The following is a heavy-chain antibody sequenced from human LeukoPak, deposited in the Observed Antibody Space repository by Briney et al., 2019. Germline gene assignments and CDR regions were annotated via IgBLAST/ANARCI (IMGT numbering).Heavy chain of an antibody. D-gene: IGHD5/OR15-5a*01. CDR1: GFTFSTAW. J-gene: IGHJ1*01. CDR2: IKSISDGGTA. Sequence: KPGGSLRISCAASGFTFSTAWMSWVRQAPGKGREWVGRIKSISDGGTADYAAAVTGRFTISRDDSENTLYLQMKSLKVEDSGLYYCTAHDPVSHIWGQGTLVTASS. V-gene: IGHV3-15*01. CDR3: TAHDPVSHI.